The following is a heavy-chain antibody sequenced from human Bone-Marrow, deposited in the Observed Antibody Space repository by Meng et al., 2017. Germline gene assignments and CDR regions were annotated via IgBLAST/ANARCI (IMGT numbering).Heavy chain of an antibody. V-gene: IGHV4-34*01. J-gene: IGHJ3*02. Sequence: SQTRSLTGAVYGGSFSGYYWSWIRQPPGKGLEWIGEINHSGSTNYNPSLKSRVTISVDTSKNQFSLKLSSVTAADTAVYYCARDGGPITIFGVVIDAFDIWGQGTMVTVSS. CDR2: INHSGST. CDR3: ARDGGPITIFGVVIDAFDI. CDR1: GGSFSGYY. D-gene: IGHD3-3*01.